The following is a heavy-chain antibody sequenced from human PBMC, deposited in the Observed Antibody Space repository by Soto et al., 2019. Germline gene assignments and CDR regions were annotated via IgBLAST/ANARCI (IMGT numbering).Heavy chain of an antibody. CDR3: ARKAAAGEGAFDI. D-gene: IGHD6-13*01. J-gene: IGHJ3*02. CDR2: IYYSGST. V-gene: IGHV4-39*01. CDR1: GCSISSSSYY. Sequence: SETLSLTCTVSGCSISSSSYYWGWIRQPPGKGLEWIGSIYYSGSTYYNPSLKSRVTISVDTSKNQFSLKLSSVTAADTAVYYCARKAAAGEGAFDIWGQGTMVTVSS.